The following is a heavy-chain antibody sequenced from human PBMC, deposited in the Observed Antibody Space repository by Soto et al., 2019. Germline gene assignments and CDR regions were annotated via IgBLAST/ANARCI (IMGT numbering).Heavy chain of an antibody. CDR3: AGPSAAGKYYNGLDF. J-gene: IGHJ6*04. D-gene: IGHD6-13*01. V-gene: IGHV5-51*01. CDR1: GYSFTSYW. Sequence: GESLKISCKGSGYSFTSYWIGWVRQMPGKGLEWMGIIYPGDSDTRYSPSFQGQVTISADKSISTAYLQWSSLKASDTAMYYCAGPSAAGKYYNGLDFWGKGTTVPVSS. CDR2: IYPGDSDT.